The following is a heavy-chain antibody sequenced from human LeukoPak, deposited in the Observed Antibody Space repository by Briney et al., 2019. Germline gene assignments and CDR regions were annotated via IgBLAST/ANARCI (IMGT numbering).Heavy chain of an antibody. Sequence: GGSLRLSCEASGFSFRTYSMNWVRQAPGKGLEWVSYISSSSSTIYYADSVKGRFTISRDNAKRSLYLQMNSLRDEDTAVYYCARLPDYGMDVWGQGTTVTVSS. CDR3: ARLPDYGMDV. V-gene: IGHV3-48*02. D-gene: IGHD5-18*01. J-gene: IGHJ6*02. CDR2: ISSSSSTI. CDR1: GFSFRTYS.